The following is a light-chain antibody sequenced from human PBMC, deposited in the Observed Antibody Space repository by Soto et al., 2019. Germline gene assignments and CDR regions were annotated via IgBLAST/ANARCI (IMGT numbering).Light chain of an antibody. Sequence: DIQMTQSPSSLSASVGDSVSITCRASQNLLNNLNWYQEKPGKAPKLLIFGASSLQSGVPSRFSGSGSGTDFTLTISSLQPEDFATYFCQQSYTTVYTFGPGTNLEVK. CDR1: QNLLNN. CDR3: QQSYTTVYT. J-gene: IGKJ2*01. V-gene: IGKV1-39*01. CDR2: GAS.